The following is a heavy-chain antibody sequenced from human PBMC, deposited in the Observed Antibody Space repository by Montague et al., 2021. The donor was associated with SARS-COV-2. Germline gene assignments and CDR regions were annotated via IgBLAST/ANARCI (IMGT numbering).Heavy chain of an antibody. Sequence: CAISGDSVSSNSAAWNWIRQSPSGGLEWLGRTYYRSKWYTDYAPSVKTGLTISPDTYNNQFSLHLNSVTPGDTAVFYCAREGTVPGPRERYFDDWCQGTQVTVSS. D-gene: IGHD1-1*01. CDR3: AREGTVPGPRERYFDD. CDR2: TYYRSKWYT. CDR1: GDSVSSNSAA. V-gene: IGHV6-1*01. J-gene: IGHJ4*02.